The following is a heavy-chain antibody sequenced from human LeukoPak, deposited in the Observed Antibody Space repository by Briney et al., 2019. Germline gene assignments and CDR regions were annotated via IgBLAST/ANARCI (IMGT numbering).Heavy chain of an antibody. CDR2: IYTSGST. J-gene: IGHJ4*02. D-gene: IGHD4-23*01. V-gene: IGHV4-4*07. Sequence: SETLSLTCTVSGGSISSYYWSWIRQPPGKGLEWIGRIYTSGSTNYNASLKSRVSMSVDTSKNQFSLELSSVTAADTAVYYCARGLRWSPPDYWGQGTLVTVSS. CDR1: GGSISSYY. CDR3: ARGLRWSPPDY.